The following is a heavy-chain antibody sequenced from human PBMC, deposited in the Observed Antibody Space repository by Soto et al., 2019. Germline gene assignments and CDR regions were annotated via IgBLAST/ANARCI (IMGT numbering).Heavy chain of an antibody. Sequence: GGSLRLSCAASGFTFSNYAMTWVRQAPGKGLEWVSVITGSGGGTYFVDSVKGRFTISRDNAKNTLYLQMNSLSAEDTAVYYCARGARGYYYMDAWGKGTTVTVSS. CDR1: GFTFSNYA. J-gene: IGHJ6*03. CDR3: ARGARGYYYMDA. CDR2: ITGSGGGT. D-gene: IGHD3-3*01. V-gene: IGHV3-23*01.